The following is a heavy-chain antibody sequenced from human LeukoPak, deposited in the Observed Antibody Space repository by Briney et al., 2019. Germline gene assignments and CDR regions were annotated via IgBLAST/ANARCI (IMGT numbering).Heavy chain of an antibody. CDR3: ATPREGGFDY. CDR2: IWYDGSNK. V-gene: IGHV3-33*01. J-gene: IGHJ4*02. Sequence: GGSLRLSCAASGFTFSSYGMHWVRQAPGKGLEWVAVIWYDGSNKYYADSLKGRFTISRDNSKNTLYLQMNSLRAEDTAVYYCATPREGGFDYWGQGTLVTVSS. D-gene: IGHD1-26*01. CDR1: GFTFSSYG.